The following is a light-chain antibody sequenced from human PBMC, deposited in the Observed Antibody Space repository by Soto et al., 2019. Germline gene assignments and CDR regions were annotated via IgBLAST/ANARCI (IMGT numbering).Light chain of an antibody. CDR3: HQYYTFSWT. V-gene: IGKV1-5*03. CDR1: QGISRW. Sequence: DSQMTQSPSTLSASVGDTVTITCRAGQGISRWLAWYQQKPGRAPNLLIYEASTLESGVPSRFSGSGSVTEFTLAISSLHPDDFANYYCHQYYTFSWTFGQGTKVDIK. J-gene: IGKJ1*01. CDR2: EAS.